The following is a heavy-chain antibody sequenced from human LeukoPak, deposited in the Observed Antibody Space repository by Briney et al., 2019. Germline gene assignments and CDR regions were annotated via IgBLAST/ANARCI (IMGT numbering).Heavy chain of an antibody. J-gene: IGHJ4*02. CDR1: GGSFSGYY. CDR3: ARKDGGTFDY. V-gene: IGHV4-34*01. D-gene: IGHD1-1*01. Sequence: SETLSLTCAVYGGSFSGYYWSWIRQPPGKGLEWIGEINHSGSTNYNPSLKSRVTISVDTSKNQFSLKLSSVTAADTAVYYCARKDGGTFDYWGQGTLVTVSS. CDR2: INHSGST.